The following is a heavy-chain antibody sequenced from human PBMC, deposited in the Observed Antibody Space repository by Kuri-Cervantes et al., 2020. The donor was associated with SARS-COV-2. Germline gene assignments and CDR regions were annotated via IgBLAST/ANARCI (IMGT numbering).Heavy chain of an antibody. CDR2: ISYDGSNK. Sequence: GGSLRLSCAASGFTFSSYAMSWVRQAPGKGLEWVAIISYDGSNKYYADSVKGRFTISRDNSKNTLYLQMNSLRAEDTAVYYCARDRVSVHDYWGQGTLVTVSS. D-gene: IGHD5/OR15-5a*01. CDR1: GFTFSSYA. CDR3: ARDRVSVHDY. V-gene: IGHV3-30-3*01. J-gene: IGHJ4*02.